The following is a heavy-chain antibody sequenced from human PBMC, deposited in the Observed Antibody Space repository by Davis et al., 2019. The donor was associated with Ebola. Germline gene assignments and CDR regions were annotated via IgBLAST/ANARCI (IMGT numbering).Heavy chain of an antibody. CDR3: AAGGRFLEWLFTYNDAFDI. J-gene: IGHJ3*02. D-gene: IGHD3-3*01. CDR2: IIPIFGTA. CDR1: GGTFSSYA. V-gene: IGHV1-69*05. Sequence: SVKVSCKASGGTFSSYAISWVRQAPGQGLDWMGGIIPIFGTANYAQKFQERVTITRDMSASTAYMELSSLRSEDTAVYYCAAGGRFLEWLFTYNDAFDIWGQGTMVTVSS.